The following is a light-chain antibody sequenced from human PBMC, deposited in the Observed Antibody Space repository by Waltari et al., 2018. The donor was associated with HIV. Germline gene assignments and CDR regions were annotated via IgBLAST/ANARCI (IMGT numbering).Light chain of an antibody. J-gene: IGLJ2*01. CDR1: TSDSHAYTF. CDR3: SSFAGSNKL. Sequence: QSALTQPPSASGAPGQSVNISCTGATSDSHAYTFISWYQQYSGKAPKLIIFEVTKRPSGVPDRFAGSRSGNTASLIVSGLQAEDEAVYFCSSFAGSNKLFGGGTKLTVL. V-gene: IGLV2-8*01. CDR2: EVT.